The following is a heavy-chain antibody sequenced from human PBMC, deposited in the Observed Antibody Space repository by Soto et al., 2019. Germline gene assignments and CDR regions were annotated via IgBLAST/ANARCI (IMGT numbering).Heavy chain of an antibody. D-gene: IGHD3-22*01. CDR2: IGGSGSGT. CDR1: GFTFSIYA. V-gene: IGHV3-23*01. CDR3: AKDAPGSGWLSDY. J-gene: IGHJ4*02. Sequence: GGSLRLSCAASGFTFSIYAMSWVRQAPGKGLEWVSTIGGSGSGTSYADFVRGRFTSSREDSNNTLYLQLNSLRADNTAVYYCAKDAPGSGWLSDYWGQGTVVTVSS.